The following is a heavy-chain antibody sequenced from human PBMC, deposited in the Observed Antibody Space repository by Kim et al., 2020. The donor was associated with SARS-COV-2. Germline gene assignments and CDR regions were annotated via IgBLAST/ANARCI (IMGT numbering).Heavy chain of an antibody. CDR1: VYSLTNAW. J-gene: IGHJ4*02. CDR2: IQSKTDGGTT. V-gene: IGHV3-15*01. Sequence: GGSLRLSCAASVYSLTNAWVSWVRQAPGKGLEWVGRIQSKTDGGTTDYPPPVKGRFTISRDDSLNILYLQMNSLNTEDTAVYYCTTIRYWGQGTLVTVSS. CDR3: TTIRY.